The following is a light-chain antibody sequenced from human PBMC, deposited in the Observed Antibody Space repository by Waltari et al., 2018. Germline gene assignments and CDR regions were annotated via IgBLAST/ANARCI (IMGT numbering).Light chain of an antibody. CDR1: SSDVGYYNY. Sequence: QSALTQPASVSGSPGQSITISCTGTSSDVGYYNYVSWYQQHPGKAPTLMISDVNKRPSGFSKRVSGAKSGNTAALNISGLQAEDEADYYGSSYTNYAPGICGGGTKLTGL. J-gene: IGLJ2*01. CDR2: DVN. CDR3: SSYTNYAPGI. V-gene: IGLV2-14*01.